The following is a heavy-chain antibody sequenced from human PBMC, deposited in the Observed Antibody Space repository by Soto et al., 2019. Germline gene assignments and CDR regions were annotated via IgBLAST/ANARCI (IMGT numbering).Heavy chain of an antibody. CDR1: GGSITSNTFY. V-gene: IGHV4-39*01. D-gene: IGHD2-21*02. Sequence: SETLSLTCSVSGGSITSNTFYWGWIRQTPGRGLEWIGSVLQSGSTYYNPSLKSRLSISVDTSKNQFSLRLNSVTAADTAVYYCDAVTAIRPTLDYWGHGVLVTVSS. CDR3: DAVTAIRPTLDY. CDR2: VLQSGST. J-gene: IGHJ4*01.